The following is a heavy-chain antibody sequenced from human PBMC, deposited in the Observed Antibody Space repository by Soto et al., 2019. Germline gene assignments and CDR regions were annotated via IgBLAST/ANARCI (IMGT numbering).Heavy chain of an antibody. CDR2: INPSGGST. Sequence: QVQLVQSGAEVKKPGASVKVSCKASGYTFTSYYIHWVRQAPGQGLEWMGIINPSGGSTSYAQKFQGGVTMTRDTSTCTVYLGLSSLRAEDTAVYYCASCTSCYGAYYYYYYMDVLGKGTTVTVSS. V-gene: IGHV1-46*03. D-gene: IGHD2-2*01. CDR1: GYTFTSYY. J-gene: IGHJ6*03. CDR3: ASCTSCYGAYYYYYYMDV.